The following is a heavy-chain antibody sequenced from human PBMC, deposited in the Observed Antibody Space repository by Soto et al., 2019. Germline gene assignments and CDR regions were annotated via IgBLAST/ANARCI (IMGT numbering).Heavy chain of an antibody. CDR1: GFIFSNYG. D-gene: IGHD1-26*01. CDR2: ISMSSSTI. J-gene: IGHJ4*02. Sequence: EVQLVQSGGGLVQPGGSLRLSCAASGFIFSNYGMNWVRQAPGKGLEWISYISMSSSTIYYADSVKGRFTISRDNAKNSLYLQMNSLRDEDTALYYCARELPSVSYHIDHWGQGALVTVSS. V-gene: IGHV3-48*02. CDR3: ARELPSVSYHIDH.